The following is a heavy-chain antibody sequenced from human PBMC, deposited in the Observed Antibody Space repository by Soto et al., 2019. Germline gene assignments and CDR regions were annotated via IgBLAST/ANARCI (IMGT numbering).Heavy chain of an antibody. CDR2: IYYSGST. CDR3: ARDAAAAGTYYYYGMDV. D-gene: IGHD6-13*01. J-gene: IGHJ6*02. V-gene: IGHV4-59*01. Sequence: SETLSLTCTVSGGSISSYYSSWIRQPPGKGLEWIGYIYYSGSTNYNPSLKSRVTISVDTSKNQFSLKLSSVTAADTAVYYCARDAAAAGTYYYYGMDVWGQGTTVTVS. CDR1: GGSISSYY.